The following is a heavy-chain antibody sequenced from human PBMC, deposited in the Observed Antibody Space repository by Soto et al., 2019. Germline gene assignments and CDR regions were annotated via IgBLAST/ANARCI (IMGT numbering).Heavy chain of an antibody. CDR2: FDPEDGET. D-gene: IGHD2-2*01. J-gene: IGHJ6*02. V-gene: IGHV1-24*01. Sequence: ASVKVSCKVFGYTLTELSMHWVRQAPGKGLEWMGGFDPEDGETIYAQKFQGRVTMTEDTSTDTAYMELSSLRSEDTAVYYCATGVRVPAAIIYYYGMDVWGQGTTVTVSS. CDR1: GYTLTELS. CDR3: ATGVRVPAAIIYYYGMDV.